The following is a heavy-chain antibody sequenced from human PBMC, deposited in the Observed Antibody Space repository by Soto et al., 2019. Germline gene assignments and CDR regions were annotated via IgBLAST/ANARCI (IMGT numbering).Heavy chain of an antibody. D-gene: IGHD1-26*01. CDR3: TRDLIHDSGP. CDR2: INPDGSEQ. J-gene: IGHJ5*02. Sequence: EVLLVESGGGLVQPGGSLRLSCAASGFTFTDYWMTWVRQAPGKGLEGVANINPDGSEQYYLDSVKGRFTISRDNAKNSLYLQMNSLRGEDTAVYYCTRDLIHDSGPWGQGTQVIVSS. V-gene: IGHV3-7*04. CDR1: GFTFTDYW.